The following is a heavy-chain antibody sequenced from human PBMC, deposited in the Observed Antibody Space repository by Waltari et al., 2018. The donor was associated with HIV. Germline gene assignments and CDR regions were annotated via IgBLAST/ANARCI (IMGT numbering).Heavy chain of an antibody. CDR1: GFTLLNFG. Sequence: DVQLVESGGGLVQPGGSLGLSCAASGFTLLNFGIYWVRPGPGAGLEWVSYISATGHNIYYADSVQGRFTISRDNVRNILHLRIDDLRVDDTATYYCVRGGAAWSAGGFQVAQPGPWGQGALVTVSS. CDR3: VRGGAAWSAGGFQVAQPGP. D-gene: IGHD2-15*01. J-gene: IGHJ5*02. V-gene: IGHV3-48*03. CDR2: ISATGHNI.